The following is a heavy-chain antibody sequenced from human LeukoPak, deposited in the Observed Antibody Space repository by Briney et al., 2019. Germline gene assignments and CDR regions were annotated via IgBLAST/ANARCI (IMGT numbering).Heavy chain of an antibody. J-gene: IGHJ4*02. CDR1: GFTFSSYA. D-gene: IGHD3-22*01. Sequence: GGSLRLSCAASGFTFSSYALSWVRQAPEKGPEWVSGISGNGVTTYYADSVKGRFTISRDNSKNPLYLQMNSLRAEDTAVYFCAKDFNYYDGSGYYFRGPYFDYWGQGTLVTVSS. CDR3: AKDFNYYDGSGYYFRGPYFDY. V-gene: IGHV3-23*01. CDR2: ISGNGVTT.